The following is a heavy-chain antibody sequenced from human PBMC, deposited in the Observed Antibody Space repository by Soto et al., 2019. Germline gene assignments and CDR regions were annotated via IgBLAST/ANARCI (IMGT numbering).Heavy chain of an antibody. CDR2: INPSGGST. Sequence: GASVKVSCKASGYTFTSYYMHWVRQAPGQGLEWMGIINPSGGSTSYAQKFQGRVTMTRDTSTSTVYMELSSLRSEDTAVYYCARLQAAAGDNDLIFDYWGQGTLVTVSS. D-gene: IGHD6-13*01. CDR1: GYTFTSYY. J-gene: IGHJ4*02. CDR3: ARLQAAAGDNDLIFDY. V-gene: IGHV1-46*01.